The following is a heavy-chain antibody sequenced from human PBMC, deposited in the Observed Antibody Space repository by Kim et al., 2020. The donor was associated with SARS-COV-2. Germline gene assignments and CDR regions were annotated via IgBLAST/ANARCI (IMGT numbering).Heavy chain of an antibody. Sequence: IAYADSVKGRFTVFRDNAKNSVFPQMNSLRVEDTALYYCAKEKGDWEGFDYWGQGTQVTVSS. J-gene: IGHJ4*02. CDR2: I. CDR3: AKEKGDWEGFDY. V-gene: IGHV3-9*01. D-gene: IGHD2-21*02.